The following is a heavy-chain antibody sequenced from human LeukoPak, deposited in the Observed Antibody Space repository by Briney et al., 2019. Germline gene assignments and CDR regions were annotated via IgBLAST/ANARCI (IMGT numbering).Heavy chain of an antibody. J-gene: IGHJ3*02. D-gene: IGHD5-18*01. CDR1: GGTFSSYA. Sequence: ASVKVSCTASGGTFSSYAISWVRQAPGQGLEWMGRINPNSGGTNYAQKFQGRVTMTRDTSISTAYMELSRLRSDDTAVYYCARGIQLWSSWDAFDIWGQGTMVTVSS. V-gene: IGHV1-2*06. CDR3: ARGIQLWSSWDAFDI. CDR2: INPNSGGT.